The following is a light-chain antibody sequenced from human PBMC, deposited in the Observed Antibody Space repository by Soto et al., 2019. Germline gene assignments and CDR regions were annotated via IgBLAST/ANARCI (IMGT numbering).Light chain of an antibody. V-gene: IGKV3-20*01. Sequence: EIVLTQSPGTLSLSPGERATLSCRASQSVTSRDLAWYQQKPGQAPRLLIYAASTRATGIPDRFSGSVSGTDFTRTISRLEPEDFAVYYCQQYGSPPMYTFGQWTKLEIK. CDR2: AAS. J-gene: IGKJ2*01. CDR3: QQYGSPPMYT. CDR1: QSVTSRD.